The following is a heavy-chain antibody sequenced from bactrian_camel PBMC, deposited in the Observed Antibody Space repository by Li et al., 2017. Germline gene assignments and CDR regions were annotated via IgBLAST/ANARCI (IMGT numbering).Heavy chain of an antibody. Sequence: VQLVESGGGSVQAGGSLRLSCIASGYTRKITGMGWFRQAPGKEREGVARLYFRWGNTAVADFVEGRFTIAKDNAKNTLYLQMNGLKSGDTAIYYCAALYTGISGCYSTSLAPATFNYWGQGTQVTVS. CDR3: AALYTGISGCYSTSLAPATFNY. D-gene: IGHD2*01. CDR1: GYTRKITG. J-gene: IGHJ4*01. CDR2: LYFRWGNT. V-gene: IGHV3S54*01.